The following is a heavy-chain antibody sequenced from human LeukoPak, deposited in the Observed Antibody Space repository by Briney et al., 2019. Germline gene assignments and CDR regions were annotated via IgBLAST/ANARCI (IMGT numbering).Heavy chain of an antibody. V-gene: IGHV3-21*01. CDR1: GFTFSSYS. J-gene: IGHJ4*02. D-gene: IGHD4-17*01. CDR3: ARDYYGDYYFDY. Sequence: GGSLRLSCAASGFTFSSYSMYWVRQAPGKGLEWVSSISTSSYIYYADSVKGRFTISRDNAKNSLYLQMNSLRAEDTAVYYCARDYYGDYYFDYWGQGTLVTVSS. CDR2: ISTSSYI.